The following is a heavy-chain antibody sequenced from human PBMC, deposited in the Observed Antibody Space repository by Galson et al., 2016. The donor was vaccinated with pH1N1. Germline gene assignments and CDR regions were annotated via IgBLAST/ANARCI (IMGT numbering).Heavy chain of an antibody. V-gene: IGHV3-23*01. CDR3: ARVVNYYDSSGDDAVDI. CDR1: GFTFSYHA. Sequence: SLRLSCAASGFTFSYHAMTWVRQAPGKGLEWVSGISGLGVKTYYADSVRGRFIISRDNSKNTLSLHVNSLRAEDTAVYYCARVVNYYDSSGDDAVDIWGQGTVVTVSS. CDR2: ISGLGVKT. D-gene: IGHD3-22*01. J-gene: IGHJ3*02.